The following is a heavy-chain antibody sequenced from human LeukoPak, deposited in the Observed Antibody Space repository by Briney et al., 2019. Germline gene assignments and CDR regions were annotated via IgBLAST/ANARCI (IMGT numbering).Heavy chain of an antibody. Sequence: PSETLSLNCTVSGGSISSGGYYWSWIRQHPGKGLEWIGYIYYSGSTYYNPSLKSRVTISVDTSKNQFSLKLSSVTAADTAVYYCARDSHGYSSSSHLGYWGQGTLVTVSS. D-gene: IGHD6-6*01. CDR1: GGSISSGGYY. J-gene: IGHJ4*02. CDR3: ARDSHGYSSSSHLGY. CDR2: IYYSGST. V-gene: IGHV4-31*03.